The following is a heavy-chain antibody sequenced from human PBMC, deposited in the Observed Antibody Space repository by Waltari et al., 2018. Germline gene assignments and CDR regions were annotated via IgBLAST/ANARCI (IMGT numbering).Heavy chain of an antibody. CDR3: ASHRIVATGSVIYYFDY. CDR1: GYSFTSYC. V-gene: IGHV5-51*03. Sequence: EVQLVQSGAEVKKPGESLKISCKGSGYSFTSYCIGWVRQMPGQGLEWMGIIYPGDPDTRYSPSFQGQVTISADKSISTAYLQWSSLKASDTAMYYCASHRIVATGSVIYYFDYWGQGTLVTVSS. CDR2: IYPGDPDT. J-gene: IGHJ4*02. D-gene: IGHD5-12*01.